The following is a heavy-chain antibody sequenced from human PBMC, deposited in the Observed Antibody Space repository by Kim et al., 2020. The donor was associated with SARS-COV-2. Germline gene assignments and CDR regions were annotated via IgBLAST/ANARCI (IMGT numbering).Heavy chain of an antibody. CDR2: IYSDRST. V-gene: IGHV3-53*01. CDR1: GFTVSSYF. CDR3: ARGWATIGDDAFDV. J-gene: IGHJ3*01. Sequence: GGSLRLSCAASGFTVSSYFMSWVRQAPGKGLEWVSVIYSDRSTYYAESVKGRFTISRDNSKNTLYLQMNILRPEDTDVYYCARGWATIGDDAFDVWGQGTMVTVSS. D-gene: IGHD5-12*01.